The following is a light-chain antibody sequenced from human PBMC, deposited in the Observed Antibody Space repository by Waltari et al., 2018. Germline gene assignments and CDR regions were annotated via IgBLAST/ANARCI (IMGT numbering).Light chain of an antibody. CDR1: TLPKHY. Sequence: SYELTQPPSVSVSPGQTAKITCSGDTLPKHYAYWYQRKPGQAPVVGIFQASQRPSGIPGRFSGSSSGTTATLTISGVQAEDEADYHCQSADSTNTYVIFGGGTKLTVL. CDR3: QSADSTNTYVI. CDR2: QAS. J-gene: IGLJ2*01. V-gene: IGLV3-25*03.